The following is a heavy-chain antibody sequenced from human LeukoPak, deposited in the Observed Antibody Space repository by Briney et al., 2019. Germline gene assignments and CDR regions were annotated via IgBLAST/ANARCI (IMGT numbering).Heavy chain of an antibody. V-gene: IGHV1-2*03. J-gene: IGHJ6*03. D-gene: IGHD4-17*01. Sequence: LVASGKVSCKASGYTFTGYYMHWVRQAPGQGREWMGWINPNSGGTNYAQKFQGRATMTRDTSISTAYMELSRLRSDDTAMYFCARAGPEADDYGDYRYYYMDVWGKGTTVSISS. CDR1: GYTFTGYY. CDR2: INPNSGGT. CDR3: ARAGPEADDYGDYRYYYMDV.